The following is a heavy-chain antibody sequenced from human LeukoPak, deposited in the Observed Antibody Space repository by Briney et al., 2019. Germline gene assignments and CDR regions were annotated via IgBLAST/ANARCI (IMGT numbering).Heavy chain of an antibody. Sequence: GRSLRLSCVASGFTFTDHPMNWVRQAPGKGLEWISYIGGDGIAFYADSVKGRFTASKDDARKSMYLQMNSLRVEDTAVYYCAKDRANWAIDDWGQGTQVTASS. CDR3: AKDRANWAIDD. J-gene: IGHJ4*02. CDR2: IGGDGIA. D-gene: IGHD3-16*01. V-gene: IGHV3-69-1*01. CDR1: GFTFTDHP.